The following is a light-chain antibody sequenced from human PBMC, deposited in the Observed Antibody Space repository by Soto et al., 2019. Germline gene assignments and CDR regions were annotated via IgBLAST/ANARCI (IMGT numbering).Light chain of an antibody. J-gene: IGKJ1*01. CDR2: DVS. CDR3: QQYHSYSAT. Sequence: DIQMTQSPAILPASVGDRVTITCRASQIISNSLAWYQQNPGKAPKLLVYDVSSLQSGVPSRFRGGGSGTEFTLTINSLLPEDFATYYCQQYHSYSATFGQGTKVEIK. V-gene: IGKV1-5*01. CDR1: QIISNS.